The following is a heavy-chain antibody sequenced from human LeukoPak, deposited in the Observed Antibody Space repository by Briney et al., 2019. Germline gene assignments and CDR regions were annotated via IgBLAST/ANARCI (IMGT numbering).Heavy chain of an antibody. Sequence: SVKVSCKASGGTFSSYAISWVRQAPGQGLEWMGGIIPIFGTANYAQKFQGRVTITADESTSTVYMELSSLRSEDTAVYYCASSSLPQWLVDYWGQGTLVTVSS. V-gene: IGHV1-69*13. CDR1: GGTFSSYA. CDR2: IIPIFGTA. J-gene: IGHJ4*02. D-gene: IGHD6-19*01. CDR3: ASSSLPQWLVDY.